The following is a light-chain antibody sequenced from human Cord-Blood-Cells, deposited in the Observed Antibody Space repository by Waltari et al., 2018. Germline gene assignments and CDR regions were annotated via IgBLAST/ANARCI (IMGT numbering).Light chain of an antibody. Sequence: QSALTQPASVSGSPGQSITIYCTGTSSDVGSYNLVSLYQQHPGKAPKLMIYEGSKRPAGVSNRVAGSKSGNTASLTISGLQAEDEADYYCCSYAGSSTFWVFGGGTKLTVL. CDR3: CSYAGSSTFWV. CDR2: EGS. CDR1: SSDVGSYNL. V-gene: IGLV2-23*01. J-gene: IGLJ3*02.